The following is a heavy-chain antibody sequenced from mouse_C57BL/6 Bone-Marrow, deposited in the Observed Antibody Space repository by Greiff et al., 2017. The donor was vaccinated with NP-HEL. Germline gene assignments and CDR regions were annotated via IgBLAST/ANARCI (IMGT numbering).Heavy chain of an antibody. Sequence: EVQLQESGPGLVKPSPSLSLTCSVTGYSITSGYYWNLIRQFPGNKLEWMGYIRYDGSNNYNPSLQNRISITRDTSKNQFFLKLNSVTTEDTATYYCAATLLSWFAYWGQGTLVTVSA. D-gene: IGHD6-1*01. V-gene: IGHV3-6*01. CDR1: GYSITSGYY. CDR3: AATLLSWFAY. CDR2: IRYDGSN. J-gene: IGHJ3*01.